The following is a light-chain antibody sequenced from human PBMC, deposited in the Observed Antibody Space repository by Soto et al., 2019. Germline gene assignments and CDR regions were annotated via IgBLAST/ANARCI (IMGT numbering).Light chain of an antibody. V-gene: IGKV1-6*02. CDR2: GAS. CDR3: LQDYTYPRT. J-gene: IGKJ1*01. Sequence: AIQMTQSPSSLSASVGDSVTITCRASQGTRNDLGWYQVKPGTAPKLLIYGASTLPSGVPSRFSGSGSGTEFTLTINSLQPGDFATYYCLQDYTYPRTFGQGTRV. CDR1: QGTRND.